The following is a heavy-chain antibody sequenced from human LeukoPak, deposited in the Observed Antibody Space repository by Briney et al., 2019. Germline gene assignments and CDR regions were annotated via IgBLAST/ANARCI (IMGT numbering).Heavy chain of an antibody. V-gene: IGHV3-20*04. CDR3: AREGSSTYYYYYMDV. Sequence: GGSLRLSCAASGCTFDAYAMSWVRQAPGKGLEWVSGINWNGGSTGYADSVKGRFTISRDNAKNSLYLQMNSLRAEDTALYYCAREGSSTYYYYYMDVWGKGTTVTVSS. J-gene: IGHJ6*03. CDR1: GCTFDAYA. D-gene: IGHD1-26*01. CDR2: INWNGGST.